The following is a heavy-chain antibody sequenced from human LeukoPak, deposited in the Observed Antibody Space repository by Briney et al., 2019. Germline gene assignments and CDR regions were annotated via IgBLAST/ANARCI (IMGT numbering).Heavy chain of an antibody. CDR2: ISYDGSNK. CDR3: ARLIAAAGTSWFDP. CDR1: GFTFSSYA. J-gene: IGHJ5*02. V-gene: IGHV3-30-3*01. Sequence: GGSLRLSCTVSGFTFSSYAMHWVRQAPGKGLEWVAVISYDGSNKYYADSVKGRFTISRDNSKNTLYLQMNSLRAEDTAVYYCARLIAAAGTSWFDPWGQGTLVTVSS. D-gene: IGHD6-13*01.